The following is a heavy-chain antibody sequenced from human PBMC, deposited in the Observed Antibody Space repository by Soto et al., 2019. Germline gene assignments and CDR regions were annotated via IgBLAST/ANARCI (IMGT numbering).Heavy chain of an antibody. CDR2: IYYSGST. V-gene: IGHV4-39*01. CDR1: GFSIRSSSYY. CDR3: ARIGSSWQHYAMDV. D-gene: IGHD6-13*01. Sequence: SETLSLTCTVSGFSIRSSSYYWGWIRQPPGKGLEWIGSIYYSGSTYYNPSVQSRLTIDVDTSKHQFSLKLTSVTAADTAVYYCARIGSSWQHYAMDVWGQGTTVTVPS. J-gene: IGHJ6*02.